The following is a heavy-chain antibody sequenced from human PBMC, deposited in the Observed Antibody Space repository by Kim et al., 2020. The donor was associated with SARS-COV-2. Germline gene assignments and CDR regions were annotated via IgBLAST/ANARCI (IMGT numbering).Heavy chain of an antibody. J-gene: IGHJ4*02. CDR2: ISYDGSNK. D-gene: IGHD5-12*01. Sequence: GGSLRLSCAASGFTFSSYGMHWVRQAPGKGLEWVAVISYDGSNKYYADSVKGRFTISRDNSKNTLYLQMNSLRAEDTAVYYCAKEGNSGYDDPDAPFDYWGQGTLVTVSS. CDR3: AKEGNSGYDDPDAPFDY. V-gene: IGHV3-30*18. CDR1: GFTFSSYG.